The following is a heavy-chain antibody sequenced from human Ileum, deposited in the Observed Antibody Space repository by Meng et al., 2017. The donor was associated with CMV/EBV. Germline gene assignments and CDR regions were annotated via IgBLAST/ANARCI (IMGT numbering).Heavy chain of an antibody. CDR3: AKDLPRGPSDY. D-gene: IGHD3-10*01. J-gene: IGHJ4*02. Sequence: HLRLQQSGTGLLKTSEPPSLICTASGGSFYTDNYCWACLHQSPGKGLEWVGGVHNNGGTYHNPSLRRRVTTSVDTSKHQFSLRMNSVAAADTAIYYCAKDLPRGPSDYWSQGTLVTVSS. V-gene: IGHV4-39*07. CDR2: VHNNGGT. CDR1: GGSFYTDNYC.